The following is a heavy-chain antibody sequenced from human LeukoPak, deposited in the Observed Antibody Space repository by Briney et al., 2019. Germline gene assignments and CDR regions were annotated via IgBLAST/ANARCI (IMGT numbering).Heavy chain of an antibody. V-gene: IGHV3-21*04. J-gene: IGHJ4*02. CDR3: ASSIEMATISVDY. CDR1: GFTFSSYS. Sequence: GGSLRLSCAASGFTFSSYSMNWVRQTPGKGLEWVSCISSSSSYIYYADSVKGRFTISRDNSKNTLYLQMNSLRAEDTAVYYCASSIEMATISVDYWGQGTLVTVSS. CDR2: ISSSSSYI. D-gene: IGHD5-24*01.